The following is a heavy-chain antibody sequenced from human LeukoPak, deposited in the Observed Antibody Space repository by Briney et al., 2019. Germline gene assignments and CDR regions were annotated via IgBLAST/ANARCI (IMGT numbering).Heavy chain of an antibody. Sequence: SETLSLTCTVSGGSISSGTYFWGWIRQPPGECLEWVGSIFCSGATYYNPSLKSRVTISVDTSKKQFSLKLNSVTAADTAVYYCARHGHKNEYNSPGVDYWGQGTLVTVSS. D-gene: IGHD1-14*01. J-gene: IGHJ4*02. CDR2: IFCSGAT. CDR1: GGSISSGTYF. CDR3: ARHGHKNEYNSPGVDY. V-gene: IGHV4-39*01.